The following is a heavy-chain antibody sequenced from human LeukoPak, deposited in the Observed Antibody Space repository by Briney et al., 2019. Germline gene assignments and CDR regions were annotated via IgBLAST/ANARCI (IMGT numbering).Heavy chain of an antibody. V-gene: IGHV3-20*04. CDR2: INWNGGST. J-gene: IGHJ5*02. Sequence: SGGSLRLFCAASGFTFDDYGMSWVRQAPGKGLEWVSGINWNGGSTGYADSVKGRFTISRDNAKNSLYLQMNSLRAADTAVYYCARGYSGWYIRWFDPWGQGTLVTVSS. CDR1: GFTFDDYG. CDR3: ARGYSGWYIRWFDP. D-gene: IGHD6-19*01.